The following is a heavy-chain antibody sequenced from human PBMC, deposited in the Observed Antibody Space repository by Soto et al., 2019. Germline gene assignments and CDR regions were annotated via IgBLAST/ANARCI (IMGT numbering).Heavy chain of an antibody. D-gene: IGHD2-15*01. CDR1: GGTFSSYA. J-gene: IGHJ6*02. V-gene: IGHV1-69*13. CDR3: ARDPKRWSYYYGMDV. CDR2: IIPIFGTA. Sequence: SVKVSCKASGGTFSSYAISWVRQAPGQGLEWMGGIIPIFGTANYAQKFHGRVTITADESTSTAYMELSSLRSEDTAVYYCARDPKRWSYYYGMDVWGQGTTVTVSS.